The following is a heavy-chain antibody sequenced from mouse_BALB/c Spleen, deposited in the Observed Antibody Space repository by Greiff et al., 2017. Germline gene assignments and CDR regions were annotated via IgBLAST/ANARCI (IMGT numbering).Heavy chain of an antibody. Sequence: VKLMESGPGLVQPSQSLSITCTVSGFSLTSYGVHWVRQSPGKGLEWLGVIWSGGSTDYNAAFISRLSISKDNSKSQVFFKMNSLQANDTAIYYCARNRITTVVDYAMDYWGQGTSVTVSS. V-gene: IGHV2-2*02. D-gene: IGHD1-1*01. CDR1: GFSLTSYG. CDR2: IWSGGST. CDR3: ARNRITTVVDYAMDY. J-gene: IGHJ4*01.